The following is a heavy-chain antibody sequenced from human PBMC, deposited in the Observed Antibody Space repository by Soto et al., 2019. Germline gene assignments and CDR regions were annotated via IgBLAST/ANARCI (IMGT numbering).Heavy chain of an antibody. CDR3: AKDLQAYGDYNYYEYVMDV. CDR2: ISYDGHNK. CDR1: GFTFTTFG. D-gene: IGHD4-17*01. Sequence: QVQLVESGGGVVQPGGSLRLSCTASGFTFTTFGIHWVRQAPGKGLEWVALISYDGHNKYYSDSVKGLFTISRDNYKNTLSLQMNSLRAEDTAVYYCAKDLQAYGDYNYYEYVMDVWGQGNTVSVSS. V-gene: IGHV3-30*18. J-gene: IGHJ6*02.